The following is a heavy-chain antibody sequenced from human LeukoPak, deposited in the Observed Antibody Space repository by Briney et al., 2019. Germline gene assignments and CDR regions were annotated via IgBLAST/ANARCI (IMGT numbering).Heavy chain of an antibody. Sequence: KPSETLSLTCAVYGGSFSGYCWSWIRQPPGKGLEWIGEINHSGSTNYNPSLKSRVTISVDTSKNQFSLKLSSVTAADTAVYYCASGQGPYGDYMSWFDPWGQGTLVTVSS. D-gene: IGHD4-17*01. J-gene: IGHJ5*02. V-gene: IGHV4-34*01. CDR2: INHSGST. CDR1: GGSFSGYC. CDR3: ASGQGPYGDYMSWFDP.